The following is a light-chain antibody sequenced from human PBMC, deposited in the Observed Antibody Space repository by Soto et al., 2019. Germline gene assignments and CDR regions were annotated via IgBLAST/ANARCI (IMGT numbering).Light chain of an antibody. Sequence: DIQMTQSPSSLSASVGDRVTITCRASQSIGWYLHWYQQKPGKAPKLLIYTASSLQSGVPSRFSGSGSGTDFTITISSLQPEDFATYFCRQSFTSLWTFGQGTKVEI. CDR3: RQSFTSLWT. CDR2: TAS. V-gene: IGKV1-39*01. J-gene: IGKJ1*01. CDR1: QSIGWY.